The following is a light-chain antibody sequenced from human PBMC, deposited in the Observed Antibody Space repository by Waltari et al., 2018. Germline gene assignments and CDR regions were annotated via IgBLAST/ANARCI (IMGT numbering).Light chain of an antibody. CDR2: DVN. Sequence: QSALTQPASVSGSPGQSIIISCTGTSSDVGGNNHVSWFLHHPGKAPKLMIHDVNERPSGVSSRFSGSKSGNTASLTISGLQAEDEAIYYCNSYTSDRTWVFGGGTRLTVL. CDR3: NSYTSDRTWV. CDR1: SSDVGGNNH. J-gene: IGLJ3*02. V-gene: IGLV2-14*03.